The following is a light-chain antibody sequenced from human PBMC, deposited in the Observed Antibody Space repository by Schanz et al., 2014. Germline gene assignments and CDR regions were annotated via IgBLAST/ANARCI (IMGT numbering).Light chain of an antibody. CDR3: QRHGSSPLYT. V-gene: IGKV3-20*01. Sequence: DIVLTQSPGTLSLAPGDRATLSCRASQSVNRNYLAWHQQKPGQAPRLLIYGASTRATGIPARFSGSGSGTEFTLTISRLEPEDFAVYYCQRHGSSPLYTFGQGTKVEVK. CDR1: QSVNRNY. CDR2: GAS. J-gene: IGKJ2*01.